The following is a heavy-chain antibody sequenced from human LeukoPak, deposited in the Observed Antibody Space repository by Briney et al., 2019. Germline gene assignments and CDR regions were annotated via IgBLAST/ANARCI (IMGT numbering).Heavy chain of an antibody. CDR1: GFTFSSYA. J-gene: IGHJ4*02. Sequence: GGSLRLSCAASGFTFSSYAMSWVRQAPGKGLEWVSVISGSGGGTYYADSVKGRFTISRDNSKNTLSLQVNSLRAEDTAVYYCAKDQTDIVATTIDYWGQGTLVTVSS. D-gene: IGHD5-12*01. V-gene: IGHV3-23*01. CDR2: ISGSGGGT. CDR3: AKDQTDIVATTIDY.